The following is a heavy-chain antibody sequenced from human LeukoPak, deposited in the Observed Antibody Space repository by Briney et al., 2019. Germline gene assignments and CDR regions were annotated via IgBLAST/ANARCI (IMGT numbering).Heavy chain of an antibody. J-gene: IGHJ6*02. CDR3: ARAGFGDSVSYYYYYGMDV. CDR2: IIPILGIA. Sequence: SVKVSCKASGGTFSSYAISWVRQAPGQGLEWMGRIIPILGIANYAQKFQGRVTITADKSTSTAYVELSSLRSEDTAVYYCARAGFGDSVSYYYYYGMDVWGQGTTVTVSS. V-gene: IGHV1-69*04. CDR1: GGTFSSYA. D-gene: IGHD3-10*01.